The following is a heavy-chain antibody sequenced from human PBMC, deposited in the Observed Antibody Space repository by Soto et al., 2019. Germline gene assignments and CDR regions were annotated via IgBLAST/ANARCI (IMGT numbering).Heavy chain of an antibody. Sequence: ASVKASSKASGYTFTSYNINSLRQATGQGLEWMGWMNPNSGNTGYAQKFQGRVTMTRNTSISTAYMELSSLRSEDTAVYYCASFVMLGYCSSTSCYSGYWGQGTLVTVSS. D-gene: IGHD2-2*01. V-gene: IGHV1-8*01. CDR3: ASFVMLGYCSSTSCYSGY. CDR2: MNPNSGNT. J-gene: IGHJ4*02. CDR1: GYTFTSYN.